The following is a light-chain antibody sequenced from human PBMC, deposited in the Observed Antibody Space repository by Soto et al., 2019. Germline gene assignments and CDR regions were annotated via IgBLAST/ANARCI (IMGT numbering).Light chain of an antibody. V-gene: IGLV1-40*01. J-gene: IGLJ2*01. Sequence: QSVLTQPPSVSGAPGQRVTISCTGSSSNIGAGYDVHWYQQVPGTAPKLLIYGNINRPSGVPDRFSGSKSGTSASLAITMLQADDEADYYCQSYDSSLTVVFGGWTKLTVL. CDR1: SSNIGAGYD. CDR3: QSYDSSLTVV. CDR2: GNI.